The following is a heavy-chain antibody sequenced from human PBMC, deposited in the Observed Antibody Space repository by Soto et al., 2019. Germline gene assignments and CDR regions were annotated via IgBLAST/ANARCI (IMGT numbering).Heavy chain of an antibody. CDR3: ATAPYYDFWSGSPLYYYYGMDV. CDR1: GYNFKNWW. D-gene: IGHD3-3*01. V-gene: IGHV5-51*01. J-gene: IGHJ6*02. CDR2: IYPGDSDT. Sequence: PGESLKISCEASGYNFKNWWIGWVRQMPGKGLEWMGIIYPGDSDTRYSPSFQGQVTISADKSISTAYLQWSSLKASDTAMYYCATAPYYDFWSGSPLYYYYGMDVWGQGTTVTVS.